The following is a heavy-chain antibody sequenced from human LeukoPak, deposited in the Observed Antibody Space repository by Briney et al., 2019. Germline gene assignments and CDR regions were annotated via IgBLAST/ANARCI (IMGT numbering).Heavy chain of an antibody. V-gene: IGHV6-1*01. CDR1: GDSVSSNSAA. CDR2: TYYRSKWYN. CDR3: ARDGSRIIRGARYSYYGMDV. D-gene: IGHD3-10*01. J-gene: IGHJ6*02. Sequence: SQTLSLTCAISGDSVSSNSAAWNWIRQSPSRGLEWLGRTYYRSKWYNDYAVSVKSRITIHPDTSKNQFSLQLNSVTPEDTAVYYCARDGSRIIRGARYSYYGMDVWGQGTTVTVSS.